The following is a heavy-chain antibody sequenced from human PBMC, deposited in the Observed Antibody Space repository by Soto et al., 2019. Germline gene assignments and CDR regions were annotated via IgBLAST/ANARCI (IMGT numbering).Heavy chain of an antibody. CDR3: ARSGELLHYYYYYGMDV. CDR2: INPNSGGT. J-gene: IGHJ6*02. Sequence: QVQLVQSGAEVKKPGASVKVSCKASGYTFTGYYMHWVRQAPGQGLEWLGGINPNSGGTNYAQQFEGGVTRTRDTSISTAYMELSRLRSDDTPVYYCARSGELLHYYYYYGMDVWGQGTTVTVSS. D-gene: IGHD3-10*01. CDR1: GYTFTGYY. V-gene: IGHV1-2*02.